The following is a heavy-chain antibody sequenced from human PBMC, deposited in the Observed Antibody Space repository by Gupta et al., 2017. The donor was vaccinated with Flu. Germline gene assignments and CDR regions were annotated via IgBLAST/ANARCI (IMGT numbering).Heavy chain of an antibody. V-gene: IGHV3-30*18. CDR1: GFTFSTYG. D-gene: IGHD2-21*01. CDR2: VSYDGSYK. J-gene: IGHJ4*02. Sequence: QVQLVESGGGVVQPGRSLRLSCAVSGFTFSTYGMHWVRQAPGQGLEWVAVVSYDGSYKLYAESVKGRFTISRDNSKNTLYLEMSSLRTDDTAVYFCAKDQREYCDGGMCHPQIFHDWGQGTLVTVSS. CDR3: AKDQREYCDGGMCHPQIFHD.